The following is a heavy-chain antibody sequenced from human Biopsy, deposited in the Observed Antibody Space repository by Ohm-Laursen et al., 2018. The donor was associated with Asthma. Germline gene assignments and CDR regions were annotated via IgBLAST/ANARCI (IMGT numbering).Heavy chain of an antibody. V-gene: IGHV3-30*03. Sequence: SLRLSCAATGFTLSSYVMHWVRQAPGKGLDWVALISFDPFNKQYADWVRGRFTVSRDSSKNTLYLQMNSLRADDTAVYYCARVPVAAAGPYYYGMDVWGQGTTVTVSS. CDR2: ISFDPFNK. CDR3: ARVPVAAAGPYYYGMDV. D-gene: IGHD6-13*01. J-gene: IGHJ6*02. CDR1: GFTLSSYV.